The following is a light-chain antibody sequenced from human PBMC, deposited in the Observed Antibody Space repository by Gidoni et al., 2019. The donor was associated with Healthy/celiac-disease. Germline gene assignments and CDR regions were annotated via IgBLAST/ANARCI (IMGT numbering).Light chain of an antibody. CDR2: AAS. CDR1: QGISSY. Sequence: AIRMTQTPSSFSASTGDRVTITCRASQGISSYLAWYQQKPGKATTLLIYAASTLQIGVPSRFSGSGSGTDFTLPISCLQSEDFATYYCQQYYSYPWTFGQGTKVEIK. V-gene: IGKV1-8*01. J-gene: IGKJ1*01. CDR3: QQYYSYPWT.